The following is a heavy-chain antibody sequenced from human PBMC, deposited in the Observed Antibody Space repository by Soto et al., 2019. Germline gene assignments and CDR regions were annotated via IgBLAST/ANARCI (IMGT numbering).Heavy chain of an antibody. CDR3: ARDGGVPAAKFYY. CDR2: IYHRGST. J-gene: IGHJ4*02. V-gene: IGHV4-38-2*02. Sequence: SETLSLTCAVSGYSISSGYYWGWIRQPPGKGLEWIWSIYHRGSTYYDPSLKSRVTISVDTSKNQFSLKLSSVTAANTAVCYCARDGGVPAAKFYYWGQGTLVTVSS. CDR1: GYSISSGYY. D-gene: IGHD2-2*01.